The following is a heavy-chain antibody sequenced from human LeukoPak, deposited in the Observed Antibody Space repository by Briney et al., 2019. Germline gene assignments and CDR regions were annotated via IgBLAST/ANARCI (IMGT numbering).Heavy chain of an antibody. J-gene: IGHJ4*02. D-gene: IGHD6-19*01. Sequence: GGSLRLSCAASGFTFSSYGMNWVRQAPGKGLEWVSYISTSSSPIYYADSVKGRFTISRDNARDSLYLQVNSLRAEDTAVYYCARQLYSSGWYWAFDYWGQGTLVTVSS. V-gene: IGHV3-48*01. CDR3: ARQLYSSGWYWAFDY. CDR2: ISTSSSPI. CDR1: GFTFSSYG.